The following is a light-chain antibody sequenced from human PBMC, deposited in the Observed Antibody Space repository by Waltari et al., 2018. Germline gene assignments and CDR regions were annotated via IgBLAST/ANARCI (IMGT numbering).Light chain of an antibody. CDR3: QQYETFT. CDR2: KAS. V-gene: IGKV1-5*03. Sequence: DIQMTQSPSTLSAFVGDRVSITCRASQRINNWLAWYQRKPGKAPKLLIYKASTWEIGVPSRFSGTGSGTEFTLTSTNLQPDDFATYYCQQYETFTFGQGTRLEIK. J-gene: IGKJ5*01. CDR1: QRINNW.